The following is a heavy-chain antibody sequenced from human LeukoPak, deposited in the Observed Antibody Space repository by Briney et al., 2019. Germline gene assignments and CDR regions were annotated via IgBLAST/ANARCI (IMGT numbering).Heavy chain of an antibody. J-gene: IGHJ5*02. CDR1: GFTFSDYY. V-gene: IGHV3-11*04. Sequence: PGGSLRLSCAASGFTFSDYYMSWIRQAPGKGLEWVSYISSSGSTIYYADSVKGRFTISRDNAKNSLYLQMNSLRAEDTAVYYCARDLDRYSYGTGPNWFDPWGQGTLVTVSS. CDR3: ARDLDRYSYGTGPNWFDP. CDR2: ISSSGSTI. D-gene: IGHD5-18*01.